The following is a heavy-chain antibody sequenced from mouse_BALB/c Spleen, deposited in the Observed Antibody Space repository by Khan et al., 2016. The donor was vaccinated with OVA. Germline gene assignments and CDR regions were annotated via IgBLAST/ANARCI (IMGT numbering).Heavy chain of an antibody. CDR2: IDTFNGGP. V-gene: IGHV1S135*01. J-gene: IGHJ4*01. CDR3: ARGGLGLRAYAMDY. CDR1: GYSFTTYY. D-gene: IGHD3-1*01. Sequence: VQLKQSGPELMKPGASVKISCKASGYSFTTYYIHWVKQSHGKSLEWIGYIDTFNGGPSYNQKFKGKATLTLDKSSSTAYMHLISLTSEDSAVYYCARGGLGLRAYAMDYWGQGTSGTVSS.